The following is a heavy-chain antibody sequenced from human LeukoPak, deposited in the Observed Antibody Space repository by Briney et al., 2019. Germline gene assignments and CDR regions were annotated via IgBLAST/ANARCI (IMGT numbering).Heavy chain of an antibody. J-gene: IGHJ6*03. CDR2: IYHSGST. Sequence: SETLSLTCAVSGGSISSSNWWSWVRQPPGKGLEWIGEIYHSGSTNYNPSLKSRVTISVDTSKNQFSLKLSSVTAADTAVYYCARSPLGYCSSTSCYPKYYYYYYMDVWGKGTTVTVSS. V-gene: IGHV4-4*02. CDR3: ARSPLGYCSSTSCYPKYYYYYYMDV. CDR1: GGSISSSNW. D-gene: IGHD2-2*01.